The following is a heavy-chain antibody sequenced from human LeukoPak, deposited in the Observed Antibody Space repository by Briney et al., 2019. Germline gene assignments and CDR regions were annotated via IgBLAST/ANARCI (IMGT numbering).Heavy chain of an antibody. D-gene: IGHD3-22*01. CDR1: GFTFSSYA. J-gene: IGHJ3*01. V-gene: IGHV3-15*01. Sequence: GGSLRLSCAASGFTFSSYAMSWVRQAPGKGLEWVGRIKSKTDGGTTDYAAPVKGRFTISRDDSKNTLYLQMNSLKTEDTAVYYCITFSMIVVVITDWGQGTMVTVSS. CDR2: IKSKTDGGTT. CDR3: ITFSMIVVVITD.